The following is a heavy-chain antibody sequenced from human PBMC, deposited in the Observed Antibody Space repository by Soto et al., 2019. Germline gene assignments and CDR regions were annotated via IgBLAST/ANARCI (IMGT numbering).Heavy chain of an antibody. CDR3: AIDPTMYSSVGWFAP. D-gene: IGHD6-25*01. J-gene: IGHJ5*02. CDR2: ISTYNGNT. V-gene: IGHV1-18*01. CDR1: GYTFTSYG. Sequence: ASVKVSCKASGYTFTSYGISWVRQAPGQGLEWMGWISTYNGNTNYAQKLQGRVTMTTDTSTSTAYMELRSLRSDDTAVYYCAIDPTMYSSVGWFAPWGQGTLVTVSS.